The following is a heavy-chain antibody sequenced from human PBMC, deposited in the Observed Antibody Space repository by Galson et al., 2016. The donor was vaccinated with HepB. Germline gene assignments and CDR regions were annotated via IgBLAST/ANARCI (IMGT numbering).Heavy chain of an antibody. V-gene: IGHV3-21*01. CDR1: GISFSTFS. D-gene: IGHD6-19*01. Sequence: SLRLSCAASGISFSTFSMNWVRQAPGQGLEWLSSISSNGDFINYADSVKGRFTISRDNAKNSLYLQMNSLRVDDTAVYYCARDRRGSGWYNDYWGQGTLVTVSS. CDR2: ISSNGDFI. CDR3: ARDRRGSGWYNDY. J-gene: IGHJ4*02.